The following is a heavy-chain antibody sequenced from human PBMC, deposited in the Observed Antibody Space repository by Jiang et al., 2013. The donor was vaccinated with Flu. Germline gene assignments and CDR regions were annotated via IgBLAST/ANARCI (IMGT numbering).Heavy chain of an antibody. V-gene: IGHV3-30*18. CDR3: AKEGRYYGMDV. D-gene: IGHD3-10*01. J-gene: IGHJ6*02. CDR1: GFTFSSYG. Sequence: VQLVESGGGVVQPGRSLRLSCAASGFTFSSYGMHWVRQAPGKGLEWVAVISYDGSNKYYADSVKGRFTISRDNSKNTLYLQMNSLRAEDTAVYYCAKEGRYYGMDVWGQGTTVTVSS. CDR2: ISYDGSNK.